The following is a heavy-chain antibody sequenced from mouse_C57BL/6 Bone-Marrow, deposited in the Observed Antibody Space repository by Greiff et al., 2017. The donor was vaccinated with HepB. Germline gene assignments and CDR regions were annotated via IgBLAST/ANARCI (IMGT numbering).Heavy chain of an antibody. CDR1: GFTFSDYG. CDR2: ISSGSSTI. J-gene: IGHJ3*01. D-gene: IGHD1-1*01. CDR3: ARGRCFAY. Sequence: EVKLMESGGGLVKPGGSLKLSCAASGFTFSDYGMHWVRQAPEKGLEWVAYISSGSSTIYYADTVKGRFTISRDNAKNTLFLQMTSLRSEDTAMYYCARGRCFAYWGQGTLVTVSA. V-gene: IGHV5-17*01.